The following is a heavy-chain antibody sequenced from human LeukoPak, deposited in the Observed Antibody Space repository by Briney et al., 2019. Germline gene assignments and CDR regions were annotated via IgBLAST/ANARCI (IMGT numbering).Heavy chain of an antibody. Sequence: SETLSLTCTVSGGSISSSGYYWGWIRQPPGKGLEWIGSIYYSGSTYYNPSLKSRVTISVDTSKNQFSLKLSSVTAADTAVHYCARLTAYYDFWSGSQGPGYFDYWGQGTLVTVSS. CDR3: ARLTAYYDFWSGSQGPGYFDY. CDR1: GGSISSSGYY. CDR2: IYYSGST. J-gene: IGHJ4*02. D-gene: IGHD3-3*01. V-gene: IGHV4-39*01.